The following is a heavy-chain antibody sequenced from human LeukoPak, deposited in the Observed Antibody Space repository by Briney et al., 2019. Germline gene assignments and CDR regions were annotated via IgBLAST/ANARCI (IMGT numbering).Heavy chain of an antibody. CDR2: IKQDGSEK. V-gene: IGHV3-7*03. D-gene: IGHD3-10*01. CDR1: GFTFSSRDW. CDR3: ARDRMGAIMYFDV. J-gene: IGHJ2*01. Sequence: PGGSLRLSCVASGFTFSSRDWMTWVRQAPGKGLEWVANIKQDGSEKNYVDSVKGRFTISRDNAKNSVDLQMNSLRAEDTAVYYCARDRMGAIMYFDVWGRGTLVTVSS.